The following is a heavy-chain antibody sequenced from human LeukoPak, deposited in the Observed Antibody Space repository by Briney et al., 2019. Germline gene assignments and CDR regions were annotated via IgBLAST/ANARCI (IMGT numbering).Heavy chain of an antibody. J-gene: IGHJ5*02. CDR2: ISSSSSYI. D-gene: IGHD3-22*01. CDR1: GFTFSSYS. V-gene: IGHV3-21*01. CDR3: ARDSFDNYYSSRYPDSWFDP. Sequence: GGSLRLSCAASGFTFSSYSMNWVRQAPGKGLKWVSSISSSSSYIYYADSVKGRFTISRDNAKNSLYLQMNSLRAEDTAVYYCARDSFDNYYSSRYPDSWFDPWGQGTLYSVSS.